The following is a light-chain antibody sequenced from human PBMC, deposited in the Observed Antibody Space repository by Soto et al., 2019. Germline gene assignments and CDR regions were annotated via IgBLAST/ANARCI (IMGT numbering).Light chain of an antibody. J-gene: IGKJ4*01. CDR2: AAS. V-gene: IGKV1-39*01. CDR3: QQSYSTPLT. CDR1: QSISSY. Sequence: DIQMTQSPSSLSASLGDRVTITCRASQSISSYLNWYQQKPGKAPKLLIYAASSLQSGVPSRFSGSGSGTEFTLTISSLQPDDFATYYCQQSYSTPLTFGGGTKVDIK.